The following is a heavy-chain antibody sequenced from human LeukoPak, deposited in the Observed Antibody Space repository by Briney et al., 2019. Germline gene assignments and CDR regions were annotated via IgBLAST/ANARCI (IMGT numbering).Heavy chain of an antibody. V-gene: IGHV3-30*18. CDR2: ISYDGSNK. J-gene: IGHJ6*02. CDR3: AKGSDSGSYLVYYYYGMDV. D-gene: IGHD1-26*01. Sequence: QPGRSLRLSCAASGFTFSSYGMHWVRQAPGKGLEWVAVISYDGSNKYYADSVKGRFTISRDNSKNTLYLQMNSLRAEDTAVYYCAKGSDSGSYLVYYYYGMDVWGQGTTVTVSS. CDR1: GFTFSSYG.